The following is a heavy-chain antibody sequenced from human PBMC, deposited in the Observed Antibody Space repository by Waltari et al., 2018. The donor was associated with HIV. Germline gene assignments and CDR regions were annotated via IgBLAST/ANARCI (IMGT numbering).Heavy chain of an antibody. J-gene: IGHJ4*02. V-gene: IGHV4-38-2*01. CDR3: ARGVANKYGSGSYYATSFDY. CDR2: IYHSGST. Sequence: QVQLQESGPGLVKPSETLSLTCAVSGYSISSSYYWGWIRQPPGKGLEWIGNIYHSGSTYYNPSLKSRFTISVDTSKNQFSLKLSSVTAADTAVYYCARGVANKYGSGSYYATSFDYWGQGTLVTVSS. CDR1: GYSISSSYY. D-gene: IGHD3-10*01.